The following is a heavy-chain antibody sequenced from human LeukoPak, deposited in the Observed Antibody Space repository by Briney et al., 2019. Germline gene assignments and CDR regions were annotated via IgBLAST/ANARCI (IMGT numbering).Heavy chain of an antibody. CDR3: ARDFGSSWDY. V-gene: IGHV3-23*01. CDR2: ISGSGGST. D-gene: IGHD6-13*01. CDR1: GFTFSTYA. J-gene: IGHJ4*02. Sequence: GGSLRLSCAASGFTFSTYAMSWVRQAPGKGLEWVSSISGSGGSTYYADSVRGRFTISRDNSKNTLYLQMNSLRAEDTAVYYCARDFGSSWDYWGQGTLVTVSS.